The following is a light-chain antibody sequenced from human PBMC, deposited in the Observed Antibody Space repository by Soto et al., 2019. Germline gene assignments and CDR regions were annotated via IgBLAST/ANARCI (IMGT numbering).Light chain of an antibody. CDR2: DAF. CDR3: QQRSNWPPIT. V-gene: IGKV3-11*01. J-gene: IGKJ5*01. Sequence: EIVLTQSPGTLSLSPGERATLSCRASQSVGSYLDWYQQKPGQAPRLLIYDAFNRATGIPARFSGSGSGTDFTLTISSLEPEDFAVYYCQQRSNWPPITFGQGTRLEIK. CDR1: QSVGSY.